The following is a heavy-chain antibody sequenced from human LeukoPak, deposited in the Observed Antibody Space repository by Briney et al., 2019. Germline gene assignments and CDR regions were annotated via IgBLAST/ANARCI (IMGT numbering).Heavy chain of an antibody. J-gene: IGHJ4*02. CDR1: GFTFSSYA. V-gene: IGHV3-11*04. D-gene: IGHD1-14*01. CDR2: ISPSATSI. Sequence: GGSLRLSCAASGFTFSSYAMSWIRQAPGKGLEWVSYISPSATSIHYADSVKGRFTISKDNAKNSLYLQMNSLRAEDTAVYYCARGKPVDNWGQGTLVTVSS. CDR3: ARGKPVDN.